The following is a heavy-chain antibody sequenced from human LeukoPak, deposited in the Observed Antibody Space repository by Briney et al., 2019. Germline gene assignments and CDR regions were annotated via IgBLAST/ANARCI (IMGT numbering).Heavy chain of an antibody. Sequence: GGSLRLSCAVSGITLSNYGMSWVRQAPGKGLEWVGFIRSKAYGGTTEYAASVKGRFTISRDDSKSIAYLQMNSLKTEDTAVYYCTRNYDILTGYDYWGQGTLVTVSS. CDR1: GITLSNYG. J-gene: IGHJ4*02. V-gene: IGHV3-49*04. D-gene: IGHD3-9*01. CDR3: TRNYDILTGYDY. CDR2: IRSKAYGGTT.